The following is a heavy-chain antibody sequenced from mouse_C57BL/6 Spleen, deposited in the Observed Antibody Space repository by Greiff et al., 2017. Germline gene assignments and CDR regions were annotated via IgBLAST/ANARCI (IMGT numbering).Heavy chain of an antibody. CDR3: ARSPYGRSYWRYFDV. J-gene: IGHJ1*03. Sequence: VKLQQSGAELVRPGTSVKVSCKASGYAFTNYLIEWVKQRPGQGLEWIGVINPGSGGTNYNEKFKGKATLTADKSSSTAYMQLSNLTSEDSAVYVCARSPYGRSYWRYFDVWGTGTTVTVSS. V-gene: IGHV1-54*01. D-gene: IGHD1-1*01. CDR1: GYAFTNYL. CDR2: INPGSGGT.